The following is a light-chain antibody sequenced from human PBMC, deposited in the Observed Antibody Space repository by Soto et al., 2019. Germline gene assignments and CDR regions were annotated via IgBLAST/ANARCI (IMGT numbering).Light chain of an antibody. CDR3: KQGTNWPRVT. V-gene: IGKV3-11*01. CDR2: DAS. J-gene: IGKJ2*01. Sequence: EIVLTQSPATLSLSPGERATLSCRASQSVSSYLAWYQQKPGQAPRLLIYDASNRASGIPDRFSGSGSGTDFTLTISRLEPEDVGVYYCKQGTNWPRVTFGQGTKLEIK. CDR1: QSVSSY.